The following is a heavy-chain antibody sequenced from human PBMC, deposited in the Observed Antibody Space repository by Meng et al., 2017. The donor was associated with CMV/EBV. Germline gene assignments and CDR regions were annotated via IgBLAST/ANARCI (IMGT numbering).Heavy chain of an antibody. CDR2: INHSGST. J-gene: IGHJ4*02. Sequence: GGSFSGNYWSWIRQPPGKGLEWIGEINHSGSTNYNPSLKSRVTISVDTSKNQFSLKLSSVTAADTAVYYCARGPPRAFTTGTTLLDYWGQGTLVTVSS. V-gene: IGHV4-34*01. CDR3: ARGPPRAFTTGTTLLDY. CDR1: GGSFSGNY. D-gene: IGHD1-1*01.